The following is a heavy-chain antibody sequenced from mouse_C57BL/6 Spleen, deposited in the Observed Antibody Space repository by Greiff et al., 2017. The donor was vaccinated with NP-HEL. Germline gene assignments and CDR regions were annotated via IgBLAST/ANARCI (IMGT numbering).Heavy chain of an antibody. V-gene: IGHV5-17*01. CDR3: AMSLLLRSSLTIFDY. D-gene: IGHD1-1*01. CDR1: GFTFSDYG. CDR2: ISSGSSTI. J-gene: IGHJ2*01. Sequence: EVQLVESGGGLVKPGGSLKLSCAASGFTFSDYGMHWVRQAPEKGLEWVAYISSGSSTIYYADTVKGRFTISSANAKNTLCLQMTSLRSEDTAMYYFAMSLLLRSSLTIFDYWGQGTTLTVSS.